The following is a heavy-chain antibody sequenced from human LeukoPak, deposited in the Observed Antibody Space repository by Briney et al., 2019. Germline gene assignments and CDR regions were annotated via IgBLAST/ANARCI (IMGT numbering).Heavy chain of an antibody. CDR2: INWNGGST. Sequence: GGSLRLSCAASGFTFDDYGMSWVRQTPGKGLEWVSGINWNGGSTAYADSVKGRFTISRDNAKNSLYLQMNSLRAEDTAVYYCARTGFIAAARRAKGAFDIWGQGTMVTVSS. V-gene: IGHV3-20*04. D-gene: IGHD6-13*01. CDR1: GFTFDDYG. J-gene: IGHJ3*02. CDR3: ARTGFIAAARRAKGAFDI.